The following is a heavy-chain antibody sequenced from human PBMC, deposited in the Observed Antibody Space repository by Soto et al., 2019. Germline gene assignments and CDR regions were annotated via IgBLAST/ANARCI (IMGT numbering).Heavy chain of an antibody. D-gene: IGHD3-22*01. J-gene: IGHJ4*02. CDR1: GFTVSSNY. V-gene: IGHV3-53*01. Sequence: GGSLRLSCAASGFTVSSNYMSWVRQAPGKGLEWVSVIYSGGSTYYADSVKGRFTISRDNSKNTLYLQMNSLRAEDTAVYYCARELCYDSSGYRNYWGQGTLVTVSS. CDR3: ARELCYDSSGYRNY. CDR2: IYSGGST.